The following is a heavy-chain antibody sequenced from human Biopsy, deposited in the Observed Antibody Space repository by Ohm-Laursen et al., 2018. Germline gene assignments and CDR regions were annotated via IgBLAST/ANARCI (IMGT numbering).Heavy chain of an antibody. CDR3: ATKLTGYFHH. CDR1: GGTFSNYG. J-gene: IGHJ1*01. CDR2: NFPILGMG. V-gene: IGHV1-69*10. D-gene: IGHD3-9*01. Sequence: SVKVSCQAPGGTFSNYGVNWVRQAPGPGLEWLGGNFPILGMGNYAQKFQDRVTVAEDTSTSTATMELRSLRSDDTAVYYCATKLTGYFHHWGQGTLVIVSS.